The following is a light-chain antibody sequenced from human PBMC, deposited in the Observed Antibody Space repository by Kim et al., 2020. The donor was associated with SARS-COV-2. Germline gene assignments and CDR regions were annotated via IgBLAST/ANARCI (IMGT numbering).Light chain of an antibody. CDR1: SSNIEINY. V-gene: IGLV1-47*01. Sequence: QSVLSQPPSASGAPGQSLTISCSGSSSNIEINYVYWYQQFPGTAPKLLIYRNTQRPSGVPARFSAFKSATSASLAISELRSEDEAHYYCATWDDTLDGRVFGGGTKVTVL. CDR2: RNT. CDR3: ATWDDTLDGRV. J-gene: IGLJ2*01.